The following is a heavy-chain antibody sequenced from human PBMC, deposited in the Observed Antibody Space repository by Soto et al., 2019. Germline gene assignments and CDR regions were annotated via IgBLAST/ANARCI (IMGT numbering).Heavy chain of an antibody. CDR1: GFTFSSYE. CDR3: ERVARLRYCSGSSCYFGWFDP. CDR2: SSSSGSTI. V-gene: IGHV3-48*03. D-gene: IGHD2-15*01. Sequence: PVGFLRLACGACGFTFSSYEMSLVRQAPGKGVEGVSYSSSSGSTIYYADSVKGRFTISRDNAKNSLYPQTNSLRAEETAVYYGERVARLRYCSGSSCYFGWFDPWGQGTLVIVSS. J-gene: IGHJ5*02.